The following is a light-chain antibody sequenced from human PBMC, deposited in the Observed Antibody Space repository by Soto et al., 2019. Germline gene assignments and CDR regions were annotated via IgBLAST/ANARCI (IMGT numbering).Light chain of an antibody. J-gene: IGKJ1*01. CDR2: DAS. V-gene: IGKV3-15*01. CDR1: QSVSRN. Sequence: EIVMTQSPATLSVSPGERATLSCRASQSVSRNVAWYQQKPGQAPRLLINDASTRATVISARFSGSGSGTEFTLTISSLPSEDFAVYYCQQYNNWLWTFGQGTKVEIK. CDR3: QQYNNWLWT.